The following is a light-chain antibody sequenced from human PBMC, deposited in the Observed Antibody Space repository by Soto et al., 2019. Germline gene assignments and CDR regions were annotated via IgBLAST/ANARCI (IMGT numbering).Light chain of an antibody. CDR2: EGS. CDR3: CSYAGSSLYV. J-gene: IGLJ1*01. V-gene: IGLV2-23*01. Sequence: QSALTQPASVSGSPGQSITISCTGTSSDVGSYNLVSWYQHHPSKAPKLMIYEGSKRPSGVSNRFSGSKSGNTASLTISGLQAEDEADYYCCSYAGSSLYVFGTGTKLTVL. CDR1: SSDVGSYNL.